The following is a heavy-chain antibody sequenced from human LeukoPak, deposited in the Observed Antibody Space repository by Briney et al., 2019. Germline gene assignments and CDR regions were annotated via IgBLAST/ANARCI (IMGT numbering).Heavy chain of an antibody. CDR3: ASLRGEGFDY. CDR2: ISSSSSYI. D-gene: IGHD2-21*01. Sequence: WVSSISSSSSYIYYADSVKGRFTISRDNAKNSLYLQMNSLRAEDTAVYYCASLRGEGFDYWGQGTLVTVSS. V-gene: IGHV3-21*01. J-gene: IGHJ4*02.